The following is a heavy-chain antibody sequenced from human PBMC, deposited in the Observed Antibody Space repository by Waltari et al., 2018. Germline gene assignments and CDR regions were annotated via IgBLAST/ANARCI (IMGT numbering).Heavy chain of an antibody. CDR3: ARVLGPYYYDSSDDAFDI. V-gene: IGHV1-3*01. D-gene: IGHD3-22*01. CDR1: GYTFTSYA. CDR2: INAGNGNT. Sequence: QVQLVQSGAEVKKPGASVKVSCKASGYTFTSYAMHWVRQAPGQRLEWMGWINAGNGNTKYSKKFQGRVTITRDTSASTAYMELSSLRSEDTAVYYCARVLGPYYYDSSDDAFDIWGQGTMVTVSS. J-gene: IGHJ3*02.